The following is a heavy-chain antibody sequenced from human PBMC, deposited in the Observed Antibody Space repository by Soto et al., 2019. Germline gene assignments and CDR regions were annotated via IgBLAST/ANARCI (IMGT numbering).Heavy chain of an antibody. CDR2: ISYDGSNK. D-gene: IGHD2-2*01. CDR3: ARDTGGVTSWPIGYYYGMDV. V-gene: IGHV3-30-3*01. Sequence: QVQLVESGGGVVQPGRSLRLSCAASGFTFSSYAMHWVRQAPGKGLEWVAVISYDGSNKYYADSVKGRFTISRDNSKNTLYLQMNSLRAEDTAVYYCARDTGGVTSWPIGYYYGMDVWGQGTTVTVSS. CDR1: GFTFSSYA. J-gene: IGHJ6*02.